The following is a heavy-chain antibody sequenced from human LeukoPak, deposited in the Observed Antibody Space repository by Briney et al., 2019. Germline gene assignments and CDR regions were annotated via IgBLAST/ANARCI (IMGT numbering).Heavy chain of an antibody. J-gene: IGHJ3*02. CDR1: GDSISNNNYY. CDR3: ARTVPYDFWSGYYTGEAFDI. D-gene: IGHD3-3*01. CDR2: IYYSGST. Sequence: SETLSLTCTVSGDSISNNNYYWGWIRQPPGKGLEWIGSIYYSGSTYYNPSLKSRVTISIDTSKNQFSLKLSSVTAADTAVYYCARTVPYDFWSGYYTGEAFDIWGQGTMVTVSS. V-gene: IGHV4-39*07.